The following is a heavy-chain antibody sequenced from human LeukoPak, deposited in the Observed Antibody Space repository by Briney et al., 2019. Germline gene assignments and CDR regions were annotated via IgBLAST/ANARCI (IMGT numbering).Heavy chain of an antibody. CDR3: ARVAYYYDSSGYPVTGDFDY. V-gene: IGHV1-18*01. J-gene: IGHJ4*02. D-gene: IGHD3-22*01. CDR2: ISAYNGNT. Sequence: GASVKVSCKASGYTFTSYGISWVRQAPGQGLEWMGWISAYNGNTNYEQKLQGRVTMTTDTSTSTAYMELRSLRSDDTAVYYCARVAYYYDSSGYPVTGDFDYWGQGTLVTVSS. CDR1: GYTFTSYG.